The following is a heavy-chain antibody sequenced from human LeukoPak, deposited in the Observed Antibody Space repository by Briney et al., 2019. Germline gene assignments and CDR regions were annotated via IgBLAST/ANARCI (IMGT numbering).Heavy chain of an antibody. CDR1: GGSISNYY. D-gene: IGHD2-2*01. V-gene: IGHV4-59*01. J-gene: IGHJ4*02. CDR3: ARYRLPDH. CDR2: IYYSGST. Sequence: SETLSLTCTVSGGSISNYYWSWTRQPPGKGLEWIGYIYYSGSTKYNPSLKSRVTISVDTSKNQFSLKLSSLSAADTAVYYCARYRLPDHWGQGTLVTVSS.